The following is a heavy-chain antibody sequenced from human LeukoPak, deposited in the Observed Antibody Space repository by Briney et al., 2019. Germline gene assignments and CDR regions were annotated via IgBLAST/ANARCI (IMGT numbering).Heavy chain of an antibody. J-gene: IGHJ4*02. CDR3: ARDMVRGVIIPLGY. D-gene: IGHD3-10*01. CDR2: MNPNSGNT. Sequence: ASVKVSCKASGYTFTSYDINWVRQATGQVLEWMGWMNPNSGNTGYAQKFQGRVTMTRNTSISTAYMELSSLRSEDTAVYYCARDMVRGVIIPLGYWGQGTLVTVSS. V-gene: IGHV1-8*01. CDR1: GYTFTSYD.